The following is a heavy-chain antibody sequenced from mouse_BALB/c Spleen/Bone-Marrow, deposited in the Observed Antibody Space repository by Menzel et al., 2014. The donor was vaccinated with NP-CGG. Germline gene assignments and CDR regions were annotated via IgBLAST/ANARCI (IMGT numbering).Heavy chain of an antibody. Sequence: EVHLVESGGGLVQPGGSLKLSCAASGFDFSRYWMSWVRQAPGKGLQWIGEINPESNTINYTPSLKDKFVISRDNAKNTLCLQMSKVRSEDTALYCCARLGYYGWFAYWGQGTLVTVSA. CDR1: GFDFSRYW. CDR3: ARLGYYGWFAY. D-gene: IGHD2-3*01. CDR2: INPESNTI. J-gene: IGHJ3*01. V-gene: IGHV4-1*02.